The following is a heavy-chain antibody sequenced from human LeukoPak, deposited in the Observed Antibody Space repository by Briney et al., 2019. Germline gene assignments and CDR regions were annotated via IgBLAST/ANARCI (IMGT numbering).Heavy chain of an antibody. CDR3: AKVPYYDFWSGYPYYFDY. CDR2: ISYDGSNK. J-gene: IGHJ4*02. Sequence: PGGSLRLSCAASGFTFSSYAMHWVRQAPGKGLEWVAVISYDGSNKYYADSVKGRFTISRDNSKNTLYLQMNSLRAEDTAVYYCAKVPYYDFWSGYPYYFDYWGQGTLVTVSS. V-gene: IGHV3-30-3*01. D-gene: IGHD3-3*01. CDR1: GFTFSSYA.